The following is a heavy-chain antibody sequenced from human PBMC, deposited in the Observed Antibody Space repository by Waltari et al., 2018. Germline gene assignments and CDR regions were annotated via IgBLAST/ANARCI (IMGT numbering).Heavy chain of an antibody. J-gene: IGHJ6*03. V-gene: IGHV4-31*03. CDR2: IYYSGST. Sequence: QVQLQESGPGLVKPSQTLSLTCTVSGGSISSGGYYWSWIRQHPGKGLEWIGYIYYSGSTYYNPSLKIRVTISGDTSKNQFSLKLSRLRSDDTAVYYCARGVVVPAAMQAHDYMDVWGKGTTVTVSS. CDR3: ARGVVVPAAMQAHDYMDV. CDR1: GGSISSGGYY. D-gene: IGHD2-2*01.